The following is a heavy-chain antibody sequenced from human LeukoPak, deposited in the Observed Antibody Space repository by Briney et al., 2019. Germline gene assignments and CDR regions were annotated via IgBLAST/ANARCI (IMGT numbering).Heavy chain of an antibody. CDR3: ARVRYSDSSVLTRKRSYYFDY. D-gene: IGHD3-22*01. CDR2: ISTSGST. Sequence: SETLSLTCTVSGGSISSYYWSWIRQPAGKGLESIGHISTSGSTNYNPSLKSRVTMSVDTSKNQFSLKLSSVTAADTAVYYCARVRYSDSSVLTRKRSYYFDYWGQGTLVTVVS. CDR1: GGSISSYY. V-gene: IGHV4-4*07. J-gene: IGHJ4*02.